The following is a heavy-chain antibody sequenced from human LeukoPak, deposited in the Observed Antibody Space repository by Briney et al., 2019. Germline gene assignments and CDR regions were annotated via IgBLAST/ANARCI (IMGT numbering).Heavy chain of an antibody. CDR1: GFTFSSYA. V-gene: IGHV3-23*01. CDR3: TFRTHYYDSSGYEYYFDY. D-gene: IGHD3-22*01. Sequence: GGSLRLSCAASGFTFSSYAMSWVRQAPGKGLEWVSAISGSGGSTYYADSVKGRFTISRDDSKNTAYLQMNSLKTEDTAVYYCTFRTHYYDSSGYEYYFDYWGQGTLVTVSS. J-gene: IGHJ4*02. CDR2: ISGSGGST.